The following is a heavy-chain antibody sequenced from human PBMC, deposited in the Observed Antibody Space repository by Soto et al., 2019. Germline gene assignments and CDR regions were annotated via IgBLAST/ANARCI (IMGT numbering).Heavy chain of an antibody. CDR3: ARDIRGYSGYEPLFGY. CDR1: Y. V-gene: IGHV1-2*04. Sequence: YRCSAYHAPEKGLEWMGWIHPNRGGTNYAKKFQGWVTMTRDTSISRAYMELSRLRSDDTAVYFCARDIRGYSGYEPLFGYCGQGSLVTVYS. CDR2: IHPNRGGT. D-gene: IGHD5-12*01. J-gene: IGHJ4*02.